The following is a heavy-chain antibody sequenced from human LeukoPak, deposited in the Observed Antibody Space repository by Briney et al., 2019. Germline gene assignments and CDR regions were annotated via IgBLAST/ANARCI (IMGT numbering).Heavy chain of an antibody. CDR1: GFTFSDYY. V-gene: IGHV3-11*01. D-gene: IGHD5-12*01. Sequence: PGGSLRLSCAASGFTFSDYYMSWLRQAPGKGLEWVSYITTSGSTIYYADSVKGRFTISRDNAKNSPYLQMNSLRAEDTAVYYCAKTNAVATTHDALDIWGQGTMVTVSA. CDR3: AKTNAVATTHDALDI. CDR2: ITTSGSTI. J-gene: IGHJ3*02.